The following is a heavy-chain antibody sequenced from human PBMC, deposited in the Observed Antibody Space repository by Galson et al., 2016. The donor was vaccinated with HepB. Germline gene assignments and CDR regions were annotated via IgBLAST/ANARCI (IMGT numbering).Heavy chain of an antibody. CDR3: ATVEWDPPRVYTFDV. CDR2: FHPEDGKT. D-gene: IGHD1-26*01. V-gene: IGHV1-24*01. Sequence: SVKVSCKVSGYTLTELSIHWVRQAPGKGLEWMGGFHPEDGKTIYAQKFQGRVTMTEDTSTDTAYMELSSLRSEDTAVYYCATVEWDPPRVYTFDVWGQGTMVTVSS. CDR1: GYTLTELS. J-gene: IGHJ3*01.